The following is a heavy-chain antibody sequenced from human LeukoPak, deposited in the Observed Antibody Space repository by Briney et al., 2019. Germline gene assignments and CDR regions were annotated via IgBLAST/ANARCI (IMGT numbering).Heavy chain of an antibody. J-gene: IGHJ4*02. CDR2: MNPNSSNT. CDR3: ARGWRDSSGWYPFDY. Sequence: ASVKVSCKASGYTFTSYGINWVRHATGQGLEWMGWMNPNSSNTGYAQKFQGRVTMTRNTSISTAYMELSSLRSEDTAVYYCARGWRDSSGWYPFDYWGQGTLVTVSS. CDR1: GYTFTSYG. V-gene: IGHV1-8*01. D-gene: IGHD6-19*01.